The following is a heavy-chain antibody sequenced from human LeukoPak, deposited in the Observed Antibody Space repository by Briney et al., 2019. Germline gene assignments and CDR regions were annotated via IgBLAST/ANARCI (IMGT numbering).Heavy chain of an antibody. V-gene: IGHV3-23*01. CDR1: GFTFSSYA. D-gene: IGHD1-26*01. Sequence: GGSLRLSCAASGFTFSSYAMSWVRQAPGKGLEWVSAISGSGGSTYCADSVKGRFTISRDNSKNTLYLQMNSLRAEDTAVYYCAGVGATRYYYYGMDVWGQGTTVTVSS. CDR3: AGVGATRYYYYGMDV. CDR2: ISGSGGST. J-gene: IGHJ6*02.